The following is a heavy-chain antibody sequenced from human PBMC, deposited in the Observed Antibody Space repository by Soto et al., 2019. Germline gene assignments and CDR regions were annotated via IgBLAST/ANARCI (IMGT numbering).Heavy chain of an antibody. CDR3: ASSTSSTQQLATD. J-gene: IGHJ4*02. CDR2: ISYDGSNK. CDR1: GFTFSSYA. D-gene: IGHD6-13*01. V-gene: IGHV3-30-3*01. Sequence: QVQLVESGGGVVQPRRSLRLSCAASGFTFSSYAMHWVRQAPGKGLEWVAVISYDGSNKYYADSVKGRFTISRDNSKNTLYLQMNSLRAEDTAVYYCASSTSSTQQLATDWGQGTLVTVSS.